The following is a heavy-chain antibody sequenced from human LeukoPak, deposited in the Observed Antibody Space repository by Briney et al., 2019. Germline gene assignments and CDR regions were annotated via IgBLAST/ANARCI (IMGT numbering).Heavy chain of an antibody. CDR2: INSDGSGT. J-gene: IGHJ4*02. Sequence: GGSVRLSCGASGFTISSHWMHWVRQVPGKGLVWVSRINSDGSGTLYADSVKGRFTISRDNAKNMLYLQMTSLRVEDTAVYYCARVESLWLPFDYWGQGTLAIVSS. CDR3: ARVESLWLPFDY. CDR1: GFTISSHW. V-gene: IGHV3-74*03. D-gene: IGHD5-18*01.